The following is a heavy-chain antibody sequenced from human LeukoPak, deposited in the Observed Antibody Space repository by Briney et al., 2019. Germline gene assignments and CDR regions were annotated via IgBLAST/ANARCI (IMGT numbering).Heavy chain of an antibody. Sequence: GRSLRLSCTASGFTFGDYAMSWVRQAPGKGLEWVGFIRSKAYGGTTEYAAPVKGRFTISRDDSKSIAYLQMNSLKTEDTAVYYCTRGIVATIGDYWGQGTLVTVSS. CDR1: GFTFGDYA. V-gene: IGHV3-49*04. CDR3: TRGIVATIGDY. J-gene: IGHJ4*02. D-gene: IGHD5-12*01. CDR2: IRSKAYGGTT.